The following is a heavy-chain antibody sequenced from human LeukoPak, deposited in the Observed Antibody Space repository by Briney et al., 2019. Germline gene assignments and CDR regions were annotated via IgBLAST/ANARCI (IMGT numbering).Heavy chain of an antibody. J-gene: IGHJ4*02. CDR1: GYTFTGYY. D-gene: IGHD4-17*01. CDR3: ARRSTVTFDY. V-gene: IGHV1-2*06. CDR2: INPNSGGT. Sequence: GASVKVSCKASGYTFTGYYMHWVRQAPGQGLEWMGRINPNSGGTNYAQKFRGRVTMTRDTSISTAYMELSRLRSDNTAVYYCARRSTVTFDYWGQGTLVTVSS.